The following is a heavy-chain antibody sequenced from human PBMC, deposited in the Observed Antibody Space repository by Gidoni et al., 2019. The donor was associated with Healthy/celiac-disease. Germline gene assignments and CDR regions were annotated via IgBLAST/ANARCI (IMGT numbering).Heavy chain of an antibody. CDR1: GGSISSGDYY. V-gene: IGHV4-30-4*01. J-gene: IGHJ4*02. Sequence: QVQLQESGTGLVKPSQTLSLTCTVSGGSISSGDYYWSWIRQPPGKGLAWIGYIYYSGSTYYNPSLKSRVTISVDTSKNQFSLKLSSVTAADTAVYYCARGADWGSSSLSFDYWGQGTLVTVSS. D-gene: IGHD6-6*01. CDR3: ARGADWGSSSLSFDY. CDR2: IYYSGST.